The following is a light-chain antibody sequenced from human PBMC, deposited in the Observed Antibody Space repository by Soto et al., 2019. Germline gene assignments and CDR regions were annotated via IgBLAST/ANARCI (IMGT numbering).Light chain of an antibody. CDR2: DAS. CDR1: QTISSW. V-gene: IGKV1-5*01. J-gene: IGKJ5*01. CDR3: QQYHTSSIT. Sequence: IPMSQSPSTLSASVGDRVTINCRASQTISSWLAWYQQKPGKAPNLLIYDASTLERGVPSRFSGTGSGTEFTLTIDRLQPDDFATYYCQQYHTSSITSGQGTRLEI.